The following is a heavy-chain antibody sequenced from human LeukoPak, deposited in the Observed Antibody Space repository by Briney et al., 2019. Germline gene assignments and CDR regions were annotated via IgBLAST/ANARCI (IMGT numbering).Heavy chain of an antibody. J-gene: IGHJ4*02. V-gene: IGHV3-11*01. CDR3: ARGRSSGYGHLNY. D-gene: IGHD3-22*01. Sequence: GGSLRLAWAADGFTFTDYYLSWNRQAPGKGLEWISSISSTGSIIHYADSVKGRFTISKDIAKNSLYLQMNSLRAEDTAVYYCARGRSSGYGHLNYWGQGTLVTVSS. CDR1: GFTFTDYY. CDR2: ISSTGSII.